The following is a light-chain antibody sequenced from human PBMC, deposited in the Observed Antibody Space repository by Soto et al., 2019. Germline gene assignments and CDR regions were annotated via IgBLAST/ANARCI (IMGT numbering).Light chain of an antibody. CDR1: QAIGND. J-gene: IGKJ2*01. CDR3: IQDYNEPLT. CDR2: AAS. Sequence: AIQMTQSPSSLSASVGDRVTITCRASQAIGNDLTWYQQKPGKAPNLLIFAASSLQSGVHSRFSGSGSGTDFTLTISSLQPEDFATYYCIQDYNEPLTFGQGTKMEIK. V-gene: IGKV1-6*01.